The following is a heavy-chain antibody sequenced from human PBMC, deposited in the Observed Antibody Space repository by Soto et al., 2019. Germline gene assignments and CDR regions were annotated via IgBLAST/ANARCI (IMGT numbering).Heavy chain of an antibody. V-gene: IGHV1-69*13. CDR3: ARGQGYCSGGICYYYYYGMDV. D-gene: IGHD2-15*01. CDR1: GGTFSSDA. CDR2: IIPTSGTA. J-gene: IGHJ6*02. Sequence: SVKVSCKASGGTFSSDAFSWVRQAPGQGLEWMGGIIPTSGTANYAQKFQGRATITADESTSTAYMELSSLTSEDTAVYFCARGQGYCSGGICYYYYYGMDVWGQGNTVTVSS.